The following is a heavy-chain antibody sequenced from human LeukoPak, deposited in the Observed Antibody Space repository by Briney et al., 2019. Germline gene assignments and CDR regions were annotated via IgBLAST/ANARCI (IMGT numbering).Heavy chain of an antibody. CDR3: ARGGGYNFDH. Sequence: SQTLSLTCAISGDSVSSNSAAWNWIRQSPSRGLEWLGRTYYRSKWYNEFAVSVESRININADTSKNQFSLHLNSVTPEDTAVYYCARGGGYNFDHWGQGTLVTVSS. D-gene: IGHD5-24*01. V-gene: IGHV6-1*01. J-gene: IGHJ4*02. CDR2: TYYRSKWYN. CDR1: GDSVSSNSAA.